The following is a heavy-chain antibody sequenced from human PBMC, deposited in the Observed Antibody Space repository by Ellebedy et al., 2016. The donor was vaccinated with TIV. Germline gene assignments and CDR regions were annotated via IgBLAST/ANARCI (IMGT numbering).Heavy chain of an antibody. CDR3: AREQPSTARSGRGSDAFDI. J-gene: IGHJ3*02. Sequence: GESLKIPCAASGFIFSRYVMHWVRQAPGKGLAWVVVVSYAGSNKNYADPVEGRFTISRDSSWNTLYLQMKSLRAEDTAVYHCAREQPSTARSGRGSDAFDIWGQGTMVTVSS. CDR1: GFIFSRYV. CDR2: VSYAGSNK. D-gene: IGHD5/OR15-5a*01. V-gene: IGHV3-30*03.